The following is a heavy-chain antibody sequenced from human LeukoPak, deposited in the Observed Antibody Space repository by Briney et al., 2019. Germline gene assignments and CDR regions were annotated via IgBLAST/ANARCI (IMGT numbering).Heavy chain of an antibody. CDR3: ARADYYGSGSYVALEHYYHGMDV. CDR1: GGTFSSYA. Sequence: SVKVSCKASGGTFSSYAISWVQQAPGQGLEWMGGIIPIFGTANYAQKFQGRVTITADESTSTAYMELSSLRSEDTAVYYCARADYYGSGSYVALEHYYHGMDVWGKGTTVTVSS. V-gene: IGHV1-69*13. CDR2: IIPIFGTA. D-gene: IGHD3-10*01. J-gene: IGHJ6*04.